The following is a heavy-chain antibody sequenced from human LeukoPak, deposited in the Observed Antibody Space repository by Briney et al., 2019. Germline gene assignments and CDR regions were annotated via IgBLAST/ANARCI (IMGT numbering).Heavy chain of an antibody. CDR1: GFTFSSYG. D-gene: IGHD3-9*01. Sequence: PGGSLRLSCAASGFTFSSYGMHWVRQAPGKGLEWVAVIWYDGSNKYYADSVKGRFTISRDNSKNTLYLQMNSLRAEDTAVYYCAKTGRYFDWLFFDYWGQGTLVTVSS. V-gene: IGHV3-30*02. CDR2: IWYDGSNK. J-gene: IGHJ4*02. CDR3: AKTGRYFDWLFFDY.